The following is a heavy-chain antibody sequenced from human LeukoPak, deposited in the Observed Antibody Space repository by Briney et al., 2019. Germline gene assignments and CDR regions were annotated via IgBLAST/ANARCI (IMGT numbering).Heavy chain of an antibody. CDR3: AREDTAMASRY. J-gene: IGHJ4*02. CDR2: ISSSSSYI. CDR1: GFTFSSYS. Sequence: GGSLRLSCAASGFTFSSYSMNWVRQAPGKGLEWVSSISSSSSYIYYADSVKGRFTISRENAKNSLYLQMNSLRAEDTAVYYCAREDTAMASRYWGQGTLVTVSS. V-gene: IGHV3-21*01. D-gene: IGHD5-18*01.